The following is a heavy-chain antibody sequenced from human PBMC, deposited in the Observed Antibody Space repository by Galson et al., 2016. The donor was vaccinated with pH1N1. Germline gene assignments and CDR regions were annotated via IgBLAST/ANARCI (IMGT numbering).Heavy chain of an antibody. CDR3: AREDPSGFHSH. D-gene: IGHD3-22*01. CDR2: IYPRDSDT. V-gene: IGHV5-51*01. J-gene: IGHJ4*02. Sequence: QSGAEVKKSGESLKISCEASGYTFTDYWIGWVRQTPGTGLEWIGIIYPRDSDTRYRPSFQGHVTFSADESISSAYLQWRSLKASDSGIYYCAREDPSGFHSHWGQGTLVTVSS. CDR1: GYTFTDYW.